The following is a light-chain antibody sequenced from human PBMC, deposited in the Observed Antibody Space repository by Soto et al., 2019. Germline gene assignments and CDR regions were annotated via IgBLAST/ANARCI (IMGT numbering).Light chain of an antibody. CDR1: SGSIASNY. CDR2: EDN. J-gene: IGLJ2*01. V-gene: IGLV6-57*04. CDR3: QSYDSSNPDVV. Sequence: NFMLTQPHSVSESPGKTVTISCTRSSGSIASNYVQWYQQRPGSAPTTVIYEDNQRPSGVPDRFSGSIDSSSNSASLTISGLKTEDEADYYCQSYDSSNPDVVFGGGTQLTVL.